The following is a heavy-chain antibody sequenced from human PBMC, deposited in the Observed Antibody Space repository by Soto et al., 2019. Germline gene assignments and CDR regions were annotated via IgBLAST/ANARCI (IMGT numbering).Heavy chain of an antibody. Sequence: EVQLVESGGGLVQPGGSLRLSCAASGFTFSDHWIHWVRQGPGEGLMWVLRIKGDGSITNYAGSVKGRFTISRDNAKNTVYLQINSLRVEDTALYYCARGLRGAYGMDVWGQGTTVTVSS. D-gene: IGHD2-21*01. V-gene: IGHV3-74*01. CDR2: IKGDGSIT. CDR1: GFTFSDHW. CDR3: ARGLRGAYGMDV. J-gene: IGHJ6*02.